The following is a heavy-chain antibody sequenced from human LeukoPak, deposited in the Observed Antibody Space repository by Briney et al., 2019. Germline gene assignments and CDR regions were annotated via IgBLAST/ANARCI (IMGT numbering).Heavy chain of an antibody. CDR1: GYTLTELS. J-gene: IGHJ5*02. V-gene: IGHV1-24*01. Sequence: GASVKVSCKVSGYTLTELSMHWVRQAPGKGLEWMGGFDPEDGETIYAQRFQGRVTMTEDTSTDTAYMELSSLRSEDTAVYYCATSRRIRNWFDPWGQGTLVTVSS. CDR3: ATSRRIRNWFDP. D-gene: IGHD2-15*01. CDR2: FDPEDGET.